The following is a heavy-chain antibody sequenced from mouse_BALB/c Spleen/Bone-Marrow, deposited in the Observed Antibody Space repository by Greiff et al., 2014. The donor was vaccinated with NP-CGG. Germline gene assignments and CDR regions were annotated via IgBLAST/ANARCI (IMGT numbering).Heavy chain of an antibody. Sequence: EVQLQQSGPELVKPGASMKMSCKASGYTFTSYVVHWVKQKPGQGLEWIGNINPYNDDTMYNEKFKGKATLTSDKSSSTAYMELSSLTSEDSAVYYCARSLYGYDWYFDVWGAGTTVTVSS. D-gene: IGHD2-2*01. CDR3: ARSLYGYDWYFDV. V-gene: IGHV1-14*01. CDR2: INPYNDDT. J-gene: IGHJ1*01. CDR1: GYTFTSYV.